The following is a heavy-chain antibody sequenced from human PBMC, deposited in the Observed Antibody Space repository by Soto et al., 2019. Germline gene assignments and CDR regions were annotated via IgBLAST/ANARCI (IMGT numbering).Heavy chain of an antibody. V-gene: IGHV4-34*01. CDR2: IKPSGST. CDR1: GGSFSGYY. CDR3: ASERTFNGWPSARDY. Sequence: QVQLQQWGAGLLKPSETLSLTCAVYGGSFSGYYWSWIRQPPGKGLEWLGEIKPSGSTNYNPSLKSRVTISVDTSRHQFPLNLSSVTAADTAVYYCASERTFNGWPSARDYWGQGNLVTVSS. D-gene: IGHD6-19*01. J-gene: IGHJ4*02.